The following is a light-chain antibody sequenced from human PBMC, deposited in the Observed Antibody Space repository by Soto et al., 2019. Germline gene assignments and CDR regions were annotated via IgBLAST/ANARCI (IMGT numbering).Light chain of an antibody. Sequence: HSPGTLSLSRGERATLXYRASQSVSSYLDWYQQKPGQAPRLLIYDASNRATGIPARFSGSGSGTDFTLTISSLEPEDFAVYYCQQRSNWRSTFGQAARLEI. CDR3: QQRSNWRST. CDR1: QSVSSY. V-gene: IGKV3-11*01. CDR2: DAS. J-gene: IGKJ5*01.